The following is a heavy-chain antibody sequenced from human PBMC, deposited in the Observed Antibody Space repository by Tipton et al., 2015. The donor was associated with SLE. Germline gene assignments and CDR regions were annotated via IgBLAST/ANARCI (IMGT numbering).Heavy chain of an antibody. CDR1: GGSISSGGYY. CDR2: IYYSGST. CDR3: ARDKPAGPLWSGYVE. V-gene: IGHV4-39*07. Sequence: TLSLTCAVSGGSISSGGYYWSWIRQHPGKGLEWIGSIYYSGSTYYNPSLKSRVTISVDTSKSQFSLKLSSVTAADTAVYYCARDKPAGPLWSGYVEWGQGTLVTVSS. D-gene: IGHD3-3*01. J-gene: IGHJ4*02.